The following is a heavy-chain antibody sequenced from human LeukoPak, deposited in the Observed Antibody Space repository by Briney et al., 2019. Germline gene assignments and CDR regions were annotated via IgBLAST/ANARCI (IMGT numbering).Heavy chain of an antibody. CDR1: GFTFSSYA. D-gene: IGHD4-17*01. CDR3: AKVGDDYGVFFDYGMDV. V-gene: IGHV3-23*01. J-gene: IGHJ6*02. CDR2: ISGSGGST. Sequence: GGSLRLSCAASGFTFSSYAMSWVRQAPGKGLEWVSAISGSGGSTYYADSVKGRFTISRDNSKNTLYLQMNSLRAEDTAVYYCAKVGDDYGVFFDYGMDVWGQGTTVTVSS.